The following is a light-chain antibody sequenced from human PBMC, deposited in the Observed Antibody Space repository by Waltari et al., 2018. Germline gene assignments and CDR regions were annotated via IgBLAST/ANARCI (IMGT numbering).Light chain of an antibody. CDR3: SSYTTSSAPGV. J-gene: IGLJ1*01. CDR1: DRDVGAYDF. CDR2: EVS. V-gene: IGLV2-14*01. Sequence: QSALTQPASVSGSPGQSITISCPGTDRDVGAYDFVSWYQQHPGKAPHLTIYEVSNRPSGISNRFSASKSGNTASLTISGLQAEDEADYYCSSYTTSSAPGVFGTGTRVTVL.